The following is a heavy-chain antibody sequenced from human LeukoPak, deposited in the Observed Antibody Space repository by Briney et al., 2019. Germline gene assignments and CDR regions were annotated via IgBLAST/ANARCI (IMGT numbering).Heavy chain of an antibody. V-gene: IGHV4-39*01. CDR1: GGSISSSSSY. J-gene: IGHJ4*02. CDR2: IYYSGST. CDR3: ARQSYYDSSGYYHY. Sequence: PWETLSLTCTVSGGSISSSSSYWGWIRQPPGKGLQWIGSIYYSGSTYYNPSLKSRVTISVDTSKNQFSLKLSSVTAADTAVYYCARQSYYDSSGYYHYWGQGTLVTV. D-gene: IGHD3-22*01.